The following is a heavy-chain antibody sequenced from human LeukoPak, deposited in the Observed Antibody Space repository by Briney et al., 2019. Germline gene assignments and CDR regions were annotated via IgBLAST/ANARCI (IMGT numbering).Heavy chain of an antibody. CDR1: GYTFTSYD. CDR3: ARGIRPIPAASDWFDP. Sequence: ASVKVSCKASGYTFTSYDINWVRQATGQGLEWMGWMNPNSGNTGYAQKFQGRVTMTRNTSISTAYMELSSLRSEDTAVYYCARGIRPIPAASDWFDPWGQGTLVTVSS. V-gene: IGHV1-8*01. J-gene: IGHJ5*02. CDR2: MNPNSGNT. D-gene: IGHD2-2*01.